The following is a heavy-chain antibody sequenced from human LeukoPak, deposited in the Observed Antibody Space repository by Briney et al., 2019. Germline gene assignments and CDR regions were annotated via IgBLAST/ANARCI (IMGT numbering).Heavy chain of an antibody. CDR1: GGSISSGDYY. V-gene: IGHV4-30-4*01. Sequence: PSETLSLTCTVPGGSISSGDYYWSWIRQPPGKGLEWIGYKYYSGSSYYNPSLKSRVIILVDTSRNQFSLKLNSVTAADTAVYYCATKGIAAAGTGLGDDYWGQGTLVTVSS. J-gene: IGHJ4*02. CDR2: KYYSGSS. CDR3: ATKGIAAAGTGLGDDY. D-gene: IGHD6-13*01.